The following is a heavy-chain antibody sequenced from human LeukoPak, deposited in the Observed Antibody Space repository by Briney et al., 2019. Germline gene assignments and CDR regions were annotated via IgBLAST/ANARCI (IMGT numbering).Heavy chain of an antibody. CDR3: ARDRWVAAAGPPFDY. CDR2: ISSSSSYI. CDR1: GFTFSSYS. V-gene: IGHV3-21*01. J-gene: IGHJ4*02. D-gene: IGHD6-13*01. Sequence: GGSLRLSCAASGFTFSSYSMNWVRRAPGKGLERVSSISSSSSYIYYADSVKGRFTISRDNAKNSLYLQMNSLRAEDTAVYYCARDRWVAAAGPPFDYWGQGTLVTVSS.